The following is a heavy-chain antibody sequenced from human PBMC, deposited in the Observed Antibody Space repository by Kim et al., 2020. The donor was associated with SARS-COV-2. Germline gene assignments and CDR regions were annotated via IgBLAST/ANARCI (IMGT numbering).Heavy chain of an antibody. D-gene: IGHD6-13*01. CDR3: VKDPKGVAATGQYYFD. J-gene: IGHJ4*01. CDR2: ISSDGGSA. CDR1: GFSFSTFV. Sequence: GGSLRLSCSASGFSFSTFVMHWVRQAPGKGLEYVSVISSDGGSAYYADSVMGRFTISQDNSKNTLYLQMTSLRTDDTAMYYYVKDPKGVAATGQYYFD. V-gene: IGHV3-64D*09.